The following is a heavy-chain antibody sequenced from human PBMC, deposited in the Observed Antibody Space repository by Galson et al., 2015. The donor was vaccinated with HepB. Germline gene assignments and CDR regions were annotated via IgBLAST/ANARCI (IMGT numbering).Heavy chain of an antibody. Sequence: SVKVSCKASGYTFTRYDINWVRQATGQGLEWMGWMNPNSDNTGYAQKFQGRVTMTRDNFKSTAYLELRGLRSEDTAVYYCVRTIVTGLGTDWGHWGQGTLVTVSS. D-gene: IGHD4-11*01. CDR1: GYTFTRYD. CDR2: MNPNSDNT. V-gene: IGHV1-8*01. J-gene: IGHJ1*01. CDR3: VRTIVTGLGTDWGH.